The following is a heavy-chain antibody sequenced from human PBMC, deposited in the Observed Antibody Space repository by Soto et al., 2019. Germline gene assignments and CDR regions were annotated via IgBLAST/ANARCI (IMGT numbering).Heavy chain of an antibody. CDR3: ARRRLVYYDSSGYYGVFDY. J-gene: IGHJ4*02. Sequence: PGESLKISCKGSGYSSTSYWIGWVRQMPGKGLEWMGIIYPGDSDTRYSPSFQGQVTISADKSISTAYLQWSSLKASDTAMYYCARRRLVYYDSSGYYGVFDYWGQGTLVTVSS. V-gene: IGHV5-51*01. D-gene: IGHD3-22*01. CDR1: GYSSTSYW. CDR2: IYPGDSDT.